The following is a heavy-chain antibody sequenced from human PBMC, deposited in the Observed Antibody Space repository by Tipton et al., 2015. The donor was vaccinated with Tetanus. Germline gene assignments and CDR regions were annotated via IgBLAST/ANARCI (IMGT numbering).Heavy chain of an antibody. J-gene: IGHJ5*02. CDR2: ISWTSGSI. Sequence: SLRLSCAASGFTFDDYAMHWVRQAPGKGLEWVSGISWTSGSIGYADSVKGRFTISRDNAKNSLYLQMNSLRAEDTALYYCAKDGECGGSSSEFALYTWGEGAMVTVSS. CDR3: AKDGECGGSSSEFALYT. CDR1: GFTFDDYA. D-gene: IGHD3-10*01. V-gene: IGHV3-9*01.